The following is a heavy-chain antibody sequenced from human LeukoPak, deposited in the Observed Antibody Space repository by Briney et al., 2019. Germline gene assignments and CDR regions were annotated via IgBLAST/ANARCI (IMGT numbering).Heavy chain of an antibody. J-gene: IGHJ2*01. D-gene: IGHD6-13*01. CDR1: GFTLSSYS. CDR2: ISSSSRTI. V-gene: IGHV3-48*02. Sequence: GGSLRLSCVPAGFTLSSYSVNWVRQAPGKGLEWISYISSSSRTIYYADSVKGRFTISRDNARNSLFLQMDSLRDEDTAVYYCARDDIAAAGTVWYFDLWGRGTLVTVSS. CDR3: ARDDIAAAGTVWYFDL.